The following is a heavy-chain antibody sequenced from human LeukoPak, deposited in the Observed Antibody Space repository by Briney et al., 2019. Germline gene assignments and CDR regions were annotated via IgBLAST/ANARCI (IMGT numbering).Heavy chain of an antibody. V-gene: IGHV3-30*03. Sequence: GRSLRLSCAASGFTFSSYGMHWVRQAPGKGLEWVAVISYDGSNKYYADSVKGRFTISRDNSKNTLYLQMNSLRAEDTAVYYCARPSFYDDYLDYWGQGTLVTVSP. D-gene: IGHD5/OR15-5a*01. CDR2: ISYDGSNK. J-gene: IGHJ4*02. CDR1: GFTFSSYG. CDR3: ARPSFYDDYLDY.